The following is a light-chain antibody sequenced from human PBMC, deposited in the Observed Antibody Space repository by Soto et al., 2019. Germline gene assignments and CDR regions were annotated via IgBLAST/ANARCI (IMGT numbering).Light chain of an antibody. V-gene: IGKV2-28*01. CDR1: QSLLHNNGYNY. Sequence: DIVLTQSPLSLPVPPGEPASISGRSSQSLLHNNGYNYLDWYLRKPGQSPQLLIYLGSNRSSGVPDRFSGSGSGTDFTLKINRLEAEDAGVYYCMQALQTLTFGQGTRLEIK. CDR2: LGS. J-gene: IGKJ5*01. CDR3: MQALQTLT.